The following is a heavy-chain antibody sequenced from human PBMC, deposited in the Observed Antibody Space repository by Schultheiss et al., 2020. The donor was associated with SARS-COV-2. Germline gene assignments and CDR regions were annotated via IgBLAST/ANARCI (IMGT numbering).Heavy chain of an antibody. Sequence: GGSLRLSCAASRFTFSSYAMTWVRQAPGKGLEWVSAISGSGGTTYYADSVKGRFTISRDSSKNTLYLQMTSLRAEDTAVYYCAKSFGGWYNWDYWGQGSLVTVSS. CDR1: RFTFSSYA. J-gene: IGHJ4*02. CDR2: ISGSGGTT. D-gene: IGHD6-19*01. V-gene: IGHV3-23*01. CDR3: AKSFGGWYNWDY.